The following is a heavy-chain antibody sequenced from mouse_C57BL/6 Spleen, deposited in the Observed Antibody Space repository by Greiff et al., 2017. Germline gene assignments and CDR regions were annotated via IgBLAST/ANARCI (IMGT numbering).Heavy chain of an antibody. V-gene: IGHV2-6-1*01. CDR2: IWSDGST. J-gene: IGHJ4*01. D-gene: IGHD5-5*01. Sequence: VKVVESGPGLVAPSQSLSITCTVSGFSLTSYGVHWVRQPPGKGLEWLVVIWSDGSTTYNSALKSRLSISKDNSKSQAFLKMNSRQTDDTAMYYCARHLPHYYAMDYWGQGTSVTVSS. CDR1: GFSLTSYG. CDR3: ARHLPHYYAMDY.